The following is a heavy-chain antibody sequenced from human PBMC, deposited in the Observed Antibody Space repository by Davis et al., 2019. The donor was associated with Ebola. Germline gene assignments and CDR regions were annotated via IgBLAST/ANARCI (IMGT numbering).Heavy chain of an antibody. CDR3: ASSERSGWPDFDY. CDR1: GYTFTGYD. CDR2: INPNSGGT. J-gene: IGHJ4*02. D-gene: IGHD6-19*01. Sequence: ASVKVSCKASGYTFTGYDINWVRQATGQGLEWMGRINPNSGGTNYAQKFQGRVTMTRDTSISTAYMELSRLRSDDTAVYYCASSERSGWPDFDYWGQGTLVTVSS. V-gene: IGHV1-2*06.